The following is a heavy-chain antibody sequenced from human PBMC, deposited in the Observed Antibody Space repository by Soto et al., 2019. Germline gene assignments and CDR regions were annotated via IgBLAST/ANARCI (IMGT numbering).Heavy chain of an antibody. D-gene: IGHD3-3*02. J-gene: IGHJ6*02. CDR3: ARDKDRQQLGGNYYYILDV. CDR1: GGTFSTSA. CDR2: IMPVFATP. V-gene: IGHV1-69*12. Sequence: QVQLVQSGAEVKKPGSSVKVSCKASGGTFSTSAISWVRQAPGQGLEWVGGIMPVFATPDYAQKFQGRVTTTADESTTTAYLELTSLRTDATAVYYCARDKDRQQLGGNYYYILDVWGQGTAITVSS.